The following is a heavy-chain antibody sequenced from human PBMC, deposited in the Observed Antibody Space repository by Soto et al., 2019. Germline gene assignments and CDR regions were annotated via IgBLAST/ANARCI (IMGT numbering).Heavy chain of an antibody. Sequence: SVKVSCKASVCTFSNYAISWVRQAPGLGLEWMGGIIPIFGTANYAQKFQGRVTITADESTSTAYMELSSLRSEDTAVYYCARDLGNKHYYYFYWGQGTLVTVSS. CDR1: VCTFSNYA. D-gene: IGHD2-21*02. CDR2: IIPIFGTA. V-gene: IGHV1-69*13. J-gene: IGHJ4*02. CDR3: ARDLGNKHYYYFY.